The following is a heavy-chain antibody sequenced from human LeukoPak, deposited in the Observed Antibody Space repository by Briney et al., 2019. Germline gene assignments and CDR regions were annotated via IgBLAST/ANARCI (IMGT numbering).Heavy chain of an antibody. CDR3: ARLTPTDYYDILTGYYYYFDY. CDR1: GYSISSGYY. Sequence: PSETLSLTCTVSGYSISSGYYWGWIRQPPGKGLEWIGSIYHSGSTYYNPSLKSRVTISVDTSKNQFSLKLSSVTAADTAVYYCARLTPTDYYDILTGYYYYFDYWGQGTLVTVSS. CDR2: IYHSGST. V-gene: IGHV4-38-2*02. J-gene: IGHJ4*02. D-gene: IGHD3-9*01.